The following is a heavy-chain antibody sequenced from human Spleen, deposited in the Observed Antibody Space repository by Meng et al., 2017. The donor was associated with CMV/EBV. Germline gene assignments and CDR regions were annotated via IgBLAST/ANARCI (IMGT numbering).Heavy chain of an antibody. J-gene: IGHJ6*02. V-gene: IGHV3-53*01. CDR1: GFTVSSNY. Sequence: GESLKISCAASGFTVSSNYMSWVRQAPGKGLEWVSVIYSGGSTYYADSVKGRFTISRDNSKNTLYLQMNSLRAEDTAVYYCARVSNDYGDSWMDVWGQGTTVTVS. CDR3: ARVSNDYGDSWMDV. CDR2: IYSGGST. D-gene: IGHD4-17*01.